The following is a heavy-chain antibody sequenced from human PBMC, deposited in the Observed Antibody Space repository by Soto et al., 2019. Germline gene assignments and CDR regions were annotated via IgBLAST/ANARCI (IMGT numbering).Heavy chain of an antibody. J-gene: IGHJ5*02. CDR1: GGAISGYY. D-gene: IGHD5-12*01. CDR3: ARGLRFSDWFDP. Sequence: QVQLQESGPGLVKPSETLSLNCTVTGGAISGYYWTWIRQSDGEGLEWIGRIYSSGSTNYNPSLKSRVTISLDTSMNYFSLRLSSVTAADTAVYYCARGLRFSDWFDPWGQGTLVTVSS. V-gene: IGHV4-4*07. CDR2: IYSSGST.